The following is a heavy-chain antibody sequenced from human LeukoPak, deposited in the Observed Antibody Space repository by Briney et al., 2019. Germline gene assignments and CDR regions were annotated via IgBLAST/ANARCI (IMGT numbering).Heavy chain of an antibody. J-gene: IGHJ4*02. D-gene: IGHD3-16*02. CDR1: GFTFSSYG. CDR2: ISYDGSNK. Sequence: GGSLRLSCAASGFTFSSYGMHWVRQAPGKGLEWVAVISYDGSNKYYADSVKGRFTISRDNSKNTLYLQMNSLRAEDTAVYYCAREGDYVWGSYRGFDYWGQGTLVTVSS. CDR3: AREGDYVWGSYRGFDY. V-gene: IGHV3-30*03.